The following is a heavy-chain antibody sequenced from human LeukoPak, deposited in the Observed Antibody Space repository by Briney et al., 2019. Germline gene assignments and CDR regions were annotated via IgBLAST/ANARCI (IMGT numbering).Heavy chain of an antibody. Sequence: GGSLRLSCAASGFTFSSYWMNWARQAPGKGLEWVSIISLDGSTEFYTDSVKGRFTISRDTASNTMHLEMNNLRIEDMAVYYCMRDYMGWFDPWGQGSLVTVSS. D-gene: IGHD3-10*01. CDR3: MRDYMGWFDP. CDR1: GFTFSSYW. V-gene: IGHV3-30-3*01. J-gene: IGHJ5*02. CDR2: ISLDGSTE.